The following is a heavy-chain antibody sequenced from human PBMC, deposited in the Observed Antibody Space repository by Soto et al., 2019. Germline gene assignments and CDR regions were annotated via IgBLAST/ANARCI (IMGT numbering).Heavy chain of an antibody. CDR1: GFTVSSNY. J-gene: IGHJ5*02. V-gene: IGHV3-66*04. CDR3: ARQWLVYNWFDP. Sequence: EVQLVESGGGLVQPGGSLRLSCAASGFTVSSNYMSWVRQAPGKGLEWVSVIYSGGSTYYADSVKGRFTISRDNSKNTLYLQMNSLRAEDTAVYCCARQWLVYNWFDPWGQGTLVTVSS. CDR2: IYSGGST. D-gene: IGHD6-19*01.